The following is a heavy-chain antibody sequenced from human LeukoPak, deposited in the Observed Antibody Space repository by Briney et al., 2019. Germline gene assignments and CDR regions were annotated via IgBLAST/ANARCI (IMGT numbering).Heavy chain of an antibody. J-gene: IGHJ2*01. CDR1: GDSFSSNRAA. CDR2: TYYRSKWYN. D-gene: IGHD6-13*01. Sequence: SQTLSLTCAISGDSFSSNRAAWNWIRQSPSRGLEWLGRTYYRSKWYNDYAVSVKSRIIINPDTSKNQFSLQLNSVTPEDTAVYYCARALGIAAAGTGPYWWYFDLWGRGTLVTVSS. CDR3: ARALGIAAAGTGPYWWYFDL. V-gene: IGHV6-1*01.